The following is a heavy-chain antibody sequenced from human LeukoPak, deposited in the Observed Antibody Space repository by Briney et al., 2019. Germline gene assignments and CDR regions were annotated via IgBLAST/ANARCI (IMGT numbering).Heavy chain of an antibody. Sequence: GGSLRLSCAASGFTFSSYSMNWVRHAPGKGLEWVSYISSDSRTIYYADSVKGRFTISRDNAKNSLHLQMKSLRDEDTAVYYCARDLGKWSFGSSGDYFDYWGQGTLVTVSS. D-gene: IGHD2-15*01. CDR3: ARDLGKWSFGSSGDYFDY. CDR1: GFTFSSYS. V-gene: IGHV3-48*02. J-gene: IGHJ4*02. CDR2: ISSDSRTI.